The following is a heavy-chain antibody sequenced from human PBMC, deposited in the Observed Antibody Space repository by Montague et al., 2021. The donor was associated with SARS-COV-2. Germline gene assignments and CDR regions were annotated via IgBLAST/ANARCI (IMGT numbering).Heavy chain of an antibody. CDR3: ARGLRSVVPAVLGVAFYYYFDMDV. D-gene: IGHD2-2*01. V-gene: IGHV4-34*01. J-gene: IGHJ6*02. CDR1: GGSFSGYY. Sequence: SGTLSLTCAVYGGSFSGYYWSWIRQPPGKGLEWIGEINHSGSTNYNPSLKSRVTISVDTSKNQFSLKLSSVTAADTAVYFCARGLRSVVPAVLGVAFYYYFDMDVWGQGTTVTVSS. CDR2: INHSGST.